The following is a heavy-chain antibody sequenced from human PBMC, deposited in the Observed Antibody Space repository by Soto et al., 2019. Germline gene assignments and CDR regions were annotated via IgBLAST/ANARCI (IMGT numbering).Heavy chain of an antibody. CDR2: IYHSGTI. D-gene: IGHD2-21*02. Sequence: SETLSLTCAVSGVSITSNNWWTWVRQPPGKGLEWIGEIYHSGTINYNPSLESRVTMSVDRSENQFSLKLSSLTAADTAVYYCARFSPIVVVTASYYLDYWGQGTQVTVSS. CDR1: GVSITSNNW. J-gene: IGHJ4*02. V-gene: IGHV4-4*02. CDR3: ARFSPIVVVTASYYLDY.